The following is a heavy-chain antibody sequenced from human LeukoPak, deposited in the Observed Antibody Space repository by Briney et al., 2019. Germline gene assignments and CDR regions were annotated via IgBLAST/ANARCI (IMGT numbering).Heavy chain of an antibody. J-gene: IGHJ4*02. CDR1: GYTFTGYY. CDR2: INPNSGGT. Sequence: ASVKVSCKASGYTFTGYYMHWVRQAPGQGLEWMGWINPNSGGTNYAQKFQGRVTMTRDTSISTAYMELSSLRSEDTAVYYCATKHSSSWYYFDYWGQETLVTVSS. V-gene: IGHV1-2*02. D-gene: IGHD6-13*01. CDR3: ATKHSSSWYYFDY.